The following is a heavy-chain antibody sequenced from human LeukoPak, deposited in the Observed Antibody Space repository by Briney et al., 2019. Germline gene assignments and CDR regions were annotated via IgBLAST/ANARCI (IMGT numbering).Heavy chain of an antibody. V-gene: IGHV3-48*01. J-gene: IGHJ4*02. CDR1: GFTFSSFS. CDR2: ISSSRGTI. Sequence: GESLRLSCAASGFTFSSFSMNWVRQAPGKGLEWVSYISSSRGTINYADSVKGRFTISRDNAKNSLYLQMNSLRAEDTAVYYCARGLDYWGQGTPVTVSS. CDR3: ARGLDY.